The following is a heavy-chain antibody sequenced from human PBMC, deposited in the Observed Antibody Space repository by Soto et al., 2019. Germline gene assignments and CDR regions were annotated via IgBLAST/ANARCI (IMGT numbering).Heavy chain of an antibody. Sequence: PSETLSLTCTVSGGSISSYYWSWIRQPAGKGLEWIGRIYSSGSTNYNPSLKSRVTIPVDTSKNPFSLKLSSVTAADTAVYYGARTHVYGDYASWFDPWGQGTLVTVSS. J-gene: IGHJ5*02. CDR2: IYSSGST. V-gene: IGHV4-4*07. CDR3: ARTHVYGDYASWFDP. CDR1: GGSISSYY. D-gene: IGHD4-17*01.